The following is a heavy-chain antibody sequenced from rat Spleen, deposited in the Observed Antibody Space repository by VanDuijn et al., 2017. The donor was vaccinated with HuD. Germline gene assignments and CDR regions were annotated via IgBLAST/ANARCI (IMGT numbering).Heavy chain of an antibody. CDR2: MWTGGGT. CDR1: GFSLTSYH. V-gene: IGHV2-72*01. D-gene: IGHD1-12*02. Sequence: QVQLKESGPGLVQPSQTLSLTCTVSGFSLTSYHVSWVRQPPGNSLLWSGTMWTGGGTNYNSAVQSLLSISRDTSKSQVFLKMNSLQPEDTGTYYCVRHYYDGSLSTGDWFAYWGQGTLVTVSS. CDR3: VRHYYDGSLSTGDWFAY. J-gene: IGHJ3*01.